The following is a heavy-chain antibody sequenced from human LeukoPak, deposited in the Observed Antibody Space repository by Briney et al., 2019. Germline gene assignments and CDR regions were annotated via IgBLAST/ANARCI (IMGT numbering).Heavy chain of an antibody. J-gene: IGHJ4*02. Sequence: GGSLRLSCEASGFTFSTYAMNWVRQAPGKGLEWVSGISGRGDSPYYADSVKGRFTISRDNSKNTLYLQMNSLRAEDTAIYFCAKALNFSYVASDYWGQGTLVTASS. CDR2: ISGRGDSP. CDR3: AKALNFSYVASDY. CDR1: GFTFSTYA. V-gene: IGHV3-23*01. D-gene: IGHD2/OR15-2a*01.